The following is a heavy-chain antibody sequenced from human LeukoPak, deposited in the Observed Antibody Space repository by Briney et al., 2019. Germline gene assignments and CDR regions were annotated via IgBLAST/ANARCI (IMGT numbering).Heavy chain of an antibody. CDR2: ISYDGNNK. J-gene: IGHJ6*03. CDR1: GFTFSRNV. V-gene: IGHV3-30*01. CDR3: ARGGIPTGPYYYFHYMDV. D-gene: IGHD3-10*01. Sequence: PGSSLRLSCAASGFTFSRNVMHWVRQAPGKGLEWVALISYDGNNKFYADSVKGRFTISRGNSRNTLYLQMNSLRGEDAAVYSCARGGIPTGPYYYFHYMDVWGKGTAVTVSS.